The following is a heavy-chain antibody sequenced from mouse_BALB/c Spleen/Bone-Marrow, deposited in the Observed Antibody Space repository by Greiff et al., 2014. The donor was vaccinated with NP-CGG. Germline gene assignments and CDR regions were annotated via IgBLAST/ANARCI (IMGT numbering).Heavy chain of an antibody. Sequence: QVQLQQPGPGLVAPSQSLSISCTVSGFSLTSYGVHWVRQPPGKGLEWLGVIWADGSTNYNSALMSRLSISKDNSKSQVFLKMNSLQTDDTAMYYCARITTATGAVDYWGQGTSVTVSS. V-gene: IGHV2-9*02. D-gene: IGHD1-2*01. CDR1: GFSLTSYG. CDR2: IWADGST. J-gene: IGHJ4*01. CDR3: ARITTATGAVDY.